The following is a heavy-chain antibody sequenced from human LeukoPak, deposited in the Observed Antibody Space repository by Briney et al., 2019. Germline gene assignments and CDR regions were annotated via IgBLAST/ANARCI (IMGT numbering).Heavy chain of an antibody. V-gene: IGHV1-2*02. J-gene: IGHJ4*02. Sequence: ASVKVSCKASGYTLTGYYMHWVRQAPGQGLEWMGWINPNSGGTNYAQKFQGRVTMTRDTSISTAYMELSRLRSDDTAVYYCARGEGDSFPSDYWGQGTLVTVSS. CDR3: ARGEGDSFPSDY. D-gene: IGHD2-21*02. CDR2: INPNSGGT. CDR1: GYTLTGYY.